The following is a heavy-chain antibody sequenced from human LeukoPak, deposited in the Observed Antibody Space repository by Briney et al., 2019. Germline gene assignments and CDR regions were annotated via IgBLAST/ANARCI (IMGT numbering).Heavy chain of an antibody. CDR1: GFTFSSYA. D-gene: IGHD1-1*01. CDR3: AKHNSPNWYDY. CDR2: ITGSGSNT. J-gene: IGHJ4*02. Sequence: PGGSLRLSCAASGFTFSSYAMSWVRQAPGKGLEWVSSITGSGSNTFYADSVKGRFTISRDNSKNMLYLQMNSLRAKDTAIYYCAKHNSPNWYDYWGQGTLVTVSS. V-gene: IGHV3-23*01.